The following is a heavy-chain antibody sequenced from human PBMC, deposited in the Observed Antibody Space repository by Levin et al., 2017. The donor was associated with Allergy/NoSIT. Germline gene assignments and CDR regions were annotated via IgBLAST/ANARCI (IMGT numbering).Heavy chain of an antibody. J-gene: IGHJ4*02. CDR3: ARYYGFWSGNYFDY. CDR2: ISYSGST. V-gene: IGHV4-59*01. Sequence: KGLEWIGDISYSGSTNYNPSFKSRVTISVDTSKKQFSLKLNSVTAADTAVYYCARYYGFWSGNYFDYWGQGTLVTVSS. D-gene: IGHD3-3*01.